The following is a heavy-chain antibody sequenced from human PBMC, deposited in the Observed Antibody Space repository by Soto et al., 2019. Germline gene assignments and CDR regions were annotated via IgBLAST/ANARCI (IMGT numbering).Heavy chain of an antibody. CDR2: ISSSSSYT. J-gene: IGHJ6*01. Sequence: KLGGCVGLPCASSEFTFSDYYMRWIRQAPGKRLEWVSYISSSSSYTNYADSVKGRFTISRDNAKNSLYLQMNSLRAEDTAVYYCARETHYYYDSSGYYSQAVWGQGTTVTGSS. D-gene: IGHD3-22*01. CDR1: EFTFSDYY. CDR3: ARETHYYYDSSGYYSQAV. V-gene: IGHV3-11*06.